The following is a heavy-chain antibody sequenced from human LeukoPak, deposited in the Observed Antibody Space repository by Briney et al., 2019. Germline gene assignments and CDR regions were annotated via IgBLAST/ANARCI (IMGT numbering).Heavy chain of an antibody. V-gene: IGHV1-18*01. Sequence: GPSVKVSCKASGYTFTSSGISWVRQAPGRGLEWMGWIDAYNGNTNYAQKLQGRVTMTTDTSTTTAYMELRSLRLDDTAVYYCARAGSYYYMDVWGKGTTVTVSS. CDR1: GYTFTSSG. CDR2: IDAYNGNT. D-gene: IGHD1-1*01. J-gene: IGHJ6*03. CDR3: ARAGSYYYMDV.